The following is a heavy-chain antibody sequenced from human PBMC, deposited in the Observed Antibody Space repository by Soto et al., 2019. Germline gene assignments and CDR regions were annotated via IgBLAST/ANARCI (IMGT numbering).Heavy chain of an antibody. CDR2: IYYSGST. D-gene: IGHD6-19*01. CDR3: ARARYSSGWEYYFDY. Sequence: SETLSLTCTVSGGSISSYYWSWIRQPPGKGLEWIGYIYYSGSTNYNPSLKSRVTISVDTSKNQFSLKLSSVTAADTAVYYGARARYSSGWEYYFDYWGQGTLVTVSS. V-gene: IGHV4-59*12. J-gene: IGHJ4*02. CDR1: GGSISSYY.